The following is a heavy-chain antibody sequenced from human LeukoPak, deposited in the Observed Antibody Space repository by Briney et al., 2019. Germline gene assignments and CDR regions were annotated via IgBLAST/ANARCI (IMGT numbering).Heavy chain of an antibody. D-gene: IGHD3-22*01. V-gene: IGHV3-15*01. CDR2: IKSKTDGGTT. CDR1: GFTFSNAW. J-gene: IGHJ4*02. Sequence: GGSLRLSCAASGFTFSNAWMSWVRQAPGKGLEWVGRIKSKTDGGTTDYAAPVKGRFTIPRDDSKNTLYLQMNSLKTEDTAVYYCTTNIHYDSSGRPFDYWGQGTPVTVSS. CDR3: TTNIHYDSSGRPFDY.